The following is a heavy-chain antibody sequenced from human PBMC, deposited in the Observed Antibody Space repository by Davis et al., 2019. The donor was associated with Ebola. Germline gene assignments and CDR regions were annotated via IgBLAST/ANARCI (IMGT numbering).Heavy chain of an antibody. J-gene: IGHJ6*02. CDR1: GGSSSGYY. CDR2: INHSGST. D-gene: IGHD5-18*01. V-gene: IGHV4-34*01. CDR3: ARGSAGWAAVSGYSYGRRYYYYGMDV. Sequence: SETLSLTCAVYGGSSSGYYWSWIRQPPGKGLEWIGEINHSGSTNYNPSLKSRVTISVDTSKNQFSLKLSSVTAPDTAVYYCARGSAGWAAVSGYSYGRRYYYYGMDVWGQGTTVTVSS.